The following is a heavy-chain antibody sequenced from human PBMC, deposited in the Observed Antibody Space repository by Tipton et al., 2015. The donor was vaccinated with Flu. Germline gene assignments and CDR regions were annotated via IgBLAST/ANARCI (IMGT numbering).Heavy chain of an antibody. D-gene: IGHD6-13*01. CDR3: ARALPVFMAAAGNGAFDI. Sequence: TLSLTCTVSGGSISNTMYYWGWIRQSLGRGLDWIGSIYHSGHAYYNPSLGSRVAISVDTSKNRFSLTLTSVTAADTAVYYCARALPVFMAAAGNGAFDIWGQSTLVSVSS. J-gene: IGHJ3*02. CDR1: GGSISNTMYY. V-gene: IGHV4-39*07. CDR2: IYHSGHA.